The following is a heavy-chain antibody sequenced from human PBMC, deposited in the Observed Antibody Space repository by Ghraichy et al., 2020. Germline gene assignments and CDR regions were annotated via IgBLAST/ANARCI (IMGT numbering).Heavy chain of an antibody. J-gene: IGHJ4*02. CDR3: ARWGGYYFDS. D-gene: IGHD3-16*01. CDR1: GYSFTSYW. Sequence: GESLNISCEGSGYSFTSYWINWVRQMPGKGLEWVGRIDPSGSETNYGPSFQGHVTISAEKSINTAYLQWSSLKASDTAMYFCARWGGYYFDSWGQGTLVTVSS. V-gene: IGHV5-10-1*01. CDR2: IDPSGSET.